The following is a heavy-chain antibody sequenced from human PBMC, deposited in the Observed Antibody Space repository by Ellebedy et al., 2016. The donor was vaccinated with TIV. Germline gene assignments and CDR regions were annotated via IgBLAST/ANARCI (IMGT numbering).Heavy chain of an antibody. CDR3: ARSLSYGMDV. V-gene: IGHV4-4*09. CDR1: GGSISTYY. J-gene: IGHJ6*02. CDR2: IYFSGTT. Sequence: MPSETLSLTCTISGGSISTYYWSWIRQSPGKGLEWIGHIYFSGTTNLNPSLKSRVSISVDRSKNQLSLQLSSVTAADTAVYYCARSLSYGMDVWGQGTTVTVSS.